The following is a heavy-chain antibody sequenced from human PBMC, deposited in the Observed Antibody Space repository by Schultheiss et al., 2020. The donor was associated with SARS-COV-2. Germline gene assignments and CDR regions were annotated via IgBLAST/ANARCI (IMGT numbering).Heavy chain of an antibody. V-gene: IGHV3-23*01. CDR3: ARESSGWADGMDV. J-gene: IGHJ6*02. CDR2: ISVTGDKT. CDR1: GFTFSSYW. Sequence: GGSLRLSCAASGFTFSSYWMSWVRQAPGKGLEWVSTISVTGDKTYYADSVKGRFTISRDNSKNTVYLQVNNLRAEDTAVYYCARESSGWADGMDVWGQGTTVTVSS. D-gene: IGHD6-19*01.